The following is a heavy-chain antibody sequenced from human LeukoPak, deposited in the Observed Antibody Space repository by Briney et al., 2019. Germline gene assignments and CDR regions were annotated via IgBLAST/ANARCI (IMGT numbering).Heavy chain of an antibody. CDR2: ISFDGSSK. J-gene: IGHJ4*02. Sequence: PGGSLRLSCAASGFTFSSYGMSWVRQAPGKGLEWVAVISFDGSSKYYADSVKGRFTISRDNSKSTLYLQMNSLRTEDTAVYYCAKTASLWFGKLLTPSDYWGQGTLVTVSS. D-gene: IGHD3-10*01. CDR1: GFTFSSYG. V-gene: IGHV3-30*18. CDR3: AKTASLWFGKLLTPSDY.